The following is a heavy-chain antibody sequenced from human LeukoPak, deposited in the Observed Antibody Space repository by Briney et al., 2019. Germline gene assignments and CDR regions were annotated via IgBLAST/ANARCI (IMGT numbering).Heavy chain of an antibody. V-gene: IGHV3-21*01. Sequence: GGSLRLSCAASGFTFSSYSMNWVRQAPGKGLEWVSSISSSSSYIYYADSVKGRFTISRDNAKNSLYLQMNSLRAEDTAVYYCARDYAVVAATPEYFQHWGQGTLVTVSS. CDR2: ISSSSSYI. CDR3: ARDYAVVAATPEYFQH. D-gene: IGHD2-15*01. CDR1: GFTFSSYS. J-gene: IGHJ1*01.